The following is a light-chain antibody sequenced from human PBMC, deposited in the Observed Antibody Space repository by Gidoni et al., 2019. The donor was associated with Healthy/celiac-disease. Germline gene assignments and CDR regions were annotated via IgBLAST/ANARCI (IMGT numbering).Light chain of an antibody. J-gene: IGKJ1*01. V-gene: IGKV1-5*03. CDR1: QSISSW. CDR2: KAS. Sequence: DIQMTQSPSTLSASVGDRVTITCRASQSISSWLAWYQQKPGKAPKPLIYKASSLESGVPSRFSGSGSGTEFTLTNSSLQPDDFATYYCQQYNSYSPWTFGQGTKVEIK. CDR3: QQYNSYSPWT.